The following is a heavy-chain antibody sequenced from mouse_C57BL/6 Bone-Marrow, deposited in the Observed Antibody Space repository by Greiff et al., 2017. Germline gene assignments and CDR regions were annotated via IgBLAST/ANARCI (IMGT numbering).Heavy chain of an antibody. CDR1: GYTFTSYN. V-gene: IGHV1-12*01. CDR2: IYPGNGDT. Sequence: QVQLQQSGAELVRPGASVKMSCKASGYTFTSYNMHWVQQTPRQGLEWIGAIYPGNGDTSYHQKFKGKATLTADKSASTAYMQLSSLKSEDSAVYFCARSLAWFAYWGQGTLVTVSA. CDR3: ARSLAWFAY. J-gene: IGHJ3*01.